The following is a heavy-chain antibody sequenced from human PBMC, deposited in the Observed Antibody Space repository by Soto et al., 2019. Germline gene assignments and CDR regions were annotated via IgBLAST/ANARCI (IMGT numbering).Heavy chain of an antibody. V-gene: IGHV3-64*01. CDR2: ISNNGAHT. Sequence: EAQLVESGGGLVQAGGSLRLSCAASGFTFSNYEMHWVRQAPGKGLEYVSGISNNGAHTDYAKSVKGRFTISRDNSENTLYLQMGSLRAEDMALYYCARRGHGSRWPNVYMDVWGKGTTVTVSS. CDR3: ARRGHGSRWPNVYMDV. CDR1: GFTFSNYE. J-gene: IGHJ6*03. D-gene: IGHD6-13*01.